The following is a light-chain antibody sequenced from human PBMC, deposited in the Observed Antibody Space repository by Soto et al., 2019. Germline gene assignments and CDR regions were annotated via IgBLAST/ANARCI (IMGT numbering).Light chain of an antibody. CDR2: QDS. CDR1: KLGDKY. J-gene: IGLJ1*01. CDR3: QAWDSSTFYV. Sequence: SYELTQPPSVSVSPGQTASITCSGDKLGDKYACWYQQKPGQSPVLVIYQDSKRPSGIPERFSGSNSGNTATLTISGTQAMDEADYYCQAWDSSTFYVFXTGTKLTVL. V-gene: IGLV3-1*01.